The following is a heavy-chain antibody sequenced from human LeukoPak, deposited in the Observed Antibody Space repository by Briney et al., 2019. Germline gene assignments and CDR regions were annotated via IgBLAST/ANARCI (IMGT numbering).Heavy chain of an antibody. D-gene: IGHD3-10*01. CDR2: IFYSGRT. V-gene: IGHV4-31*03. CDR3: ARSAFTTGRFDC. J-gene: IGHJ4*02. Sequence: PSETLSLTCTVSGDSMSSGSYYWSWIRQHPGKGLEWIGYIFYSGRTYYNPSLKSRLTISIDTSKELFSLNLTSVTAADTAVYYCARSAFTTGRFDCWAQGTLVTVSS. CDR1: GDSMSSGSYY.